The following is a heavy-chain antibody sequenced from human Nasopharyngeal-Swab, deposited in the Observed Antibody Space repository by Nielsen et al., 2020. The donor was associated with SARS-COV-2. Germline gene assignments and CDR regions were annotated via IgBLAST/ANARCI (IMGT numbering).Heavy chain of an antibody. CDR2: IDPSDSYT. Sequence: VRQMPGKGLEWMGRIDPSDSYTNYSPSFQGHVTISADKSTSTAYLQWSSLKASDTAMYYCARSETYSSSWDDYWGQGTLVTVSS. V-gene: IGHV5-10-1*01. D-gene: IGHD6-6*01. J-gene: IGHJ4*02. CDR3: ARSETYSSSWDDY.